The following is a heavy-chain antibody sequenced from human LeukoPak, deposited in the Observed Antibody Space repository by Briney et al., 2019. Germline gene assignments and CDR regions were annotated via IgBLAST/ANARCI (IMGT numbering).Heavy chain of an antibody. J-gene: IGHJ6*02. Sequence: ASVTVSCKASGYTFTVYYMHWVRQAPGQGREGVGWINTNSGGTNYSQKFQGWVTMIRDTSLSTAYMELSSLRSHDTAVYYCARESVGTTPDYYYGMDVSGQATTVTASS. CDR3: ARESVGTTPDYYYGMDV. V-gene: IGHV1-2*04. D-gene: IGHD1-26*01. CDR2: INTNSGGT. CDR1: GYTFTVYY.